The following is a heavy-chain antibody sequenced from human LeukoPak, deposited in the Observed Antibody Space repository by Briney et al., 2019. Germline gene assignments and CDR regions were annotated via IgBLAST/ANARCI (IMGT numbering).Heavy chain of an antibody. CDR1: GGSFSGYY. V-gene: IGHV4-34*01. CDR3: ARQSPPDSSGYSSAEYFQH. J-gene: IGHJ1*01. CDR2: INHSGST. D-gene: IGHD3-22*01. Sequence: SETLSLTCAVHGGSFSGYYWSWIRQPPGKGLEWIGEINHSGSTNYNPSLKSRVTISVDTSKNQFSLKLSSVTAADTAVYYCARQSPPDSSGYSSAEYFQHWGQGTLVTVSS.